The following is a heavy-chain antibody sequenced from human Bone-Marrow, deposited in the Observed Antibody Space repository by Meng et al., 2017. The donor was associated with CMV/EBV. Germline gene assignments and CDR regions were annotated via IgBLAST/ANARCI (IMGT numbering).Heavy chain of an antibody. D-gene: IGHD6-19*01. V-gene: IGHV4-61*01. Sequence: SETLSLTCTVSGGSVSSGSYYWSWIRQPPGKGLEWIGYIYYSGSTNYNPSLKSRVTISVDTSKNQFSLKLSSVTAADTAVYYCARRSRYGSGWYVDYWGQGTLVTVSS. J-gene: IGHJ4*02. CDR3: ARRSRYGSGWYVDY. CDR1: GGSVSSGSYY. CDR2: IYYSGST.